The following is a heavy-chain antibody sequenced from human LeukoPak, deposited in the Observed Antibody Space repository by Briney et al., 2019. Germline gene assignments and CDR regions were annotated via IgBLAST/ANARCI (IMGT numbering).Heavy chain of an antibody. CDR2: TIPFYGAT. CDR1: GGTFRSSA. J-gene: IGHJ6*02. Sequence: ASVKVSCKVSGGTFRSSATNWVRQAPGQGLEWMGGTIPFYGATNYAQKFQGRVTITADESTGTVYMELRSLRSEDTAVYYCARGVSSSWYGYYYYGMDVWGQGTTVTVSS. V-gene: IGHV1-69*13. D-gene: IGHD6-13*01. CDR3: ARGVSSSWYGYYYYGMDV.